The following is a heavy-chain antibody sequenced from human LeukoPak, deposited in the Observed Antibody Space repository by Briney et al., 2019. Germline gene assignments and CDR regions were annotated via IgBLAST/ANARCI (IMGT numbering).Heavy chain of an antibody. Sequence: GASVKVSCKASGYTFTGYYMHWVRQAPGQGLEWMGWINPNSGGTNYAQKFQGRVTMTTDTSTSTAYMELRSLRSEDTAVYYCARDGVSSSSSPDYWGQGTLVTVSS. CDR3: ARDGVSSSSSPDY. D-gene: IGHD6-6*01. CDR1: GYTFTGYY. V-gene: IGHV1-2*02. CDR2: INPNSGGT. J-gene: IGHJ4*02.